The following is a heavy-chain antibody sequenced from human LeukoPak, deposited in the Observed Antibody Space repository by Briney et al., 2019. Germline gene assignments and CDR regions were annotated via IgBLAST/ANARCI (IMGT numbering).Heavy chain of an antibody. Sequence: PGGSLRLSCAASGFTFSSYAMSWVRQAPGKELEWVSAISGSGGSTSYADYVKGRFTISRDNSKNPLYRQMNSLRDEDKAVYYCAKLGGYDKGENSMDYWGQGTLVTVSS. CDR3: AKLGGYDKGENSMDY. J-gene: IGHJ4*02. D-gene: IGHD5-12*01. CDR2: ISGSGGST. V-gene: IGHV3-23*01. CDR1: GFTFSSYA.